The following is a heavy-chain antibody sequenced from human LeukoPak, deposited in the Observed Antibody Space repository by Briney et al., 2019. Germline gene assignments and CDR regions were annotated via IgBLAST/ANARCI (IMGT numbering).Heavy chain of an antibody. D-gene: IGHD3-9*01. Sequence: SETLSLTCTVSGGSISSSSYYWGWIRQPPGKGLEWIGSIYYSGSTYYNPSLKSRVTISVDTSKNQFSLKQSSVTAADTAVYYCASLRYFDWFAFDYWGQGTLVTVSS. CDR1: GGSISSSSYY. CDR3: ASLRYFDWFAFDY. V-gene: IGHV4-39*01. CDR2: IYYSGST. J-gene: IGHJ4*02.